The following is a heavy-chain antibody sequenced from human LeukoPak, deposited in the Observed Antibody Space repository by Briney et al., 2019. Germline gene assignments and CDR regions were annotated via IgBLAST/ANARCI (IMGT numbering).Heavy chain of an antibody. D-gene: IGHD3-22*01. J-gene: IGHJ5*02. CDR3: AKDAVYDYDDSSNWFDP. CDR1: GFTFSSYA. Sequence: GGSLRLSCAASGFTFSSYAMSWVRQAPGKGLEWVSSISGSGNRTYYADSVKGRFTISRDNSKKTLYLQMSSLRAEDTAIYYCAKDAVYDYDDSSNWFDPWGQGTLVTVSS. V-gene: IGHV3-23*01. CDR2: ISGSGNRT.